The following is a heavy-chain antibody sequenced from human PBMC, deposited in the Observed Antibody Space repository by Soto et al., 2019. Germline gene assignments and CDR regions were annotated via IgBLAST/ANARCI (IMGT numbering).Heavy chain of an antibody. Sequence: PGGSLRLSCAASGFTFSSYAMGWVRQGPGKGLEWVAVVSIGGSTHYADSVRGRFTISRDNSKNTLSLQMNSLIAEDTAVYFCAKRRGAGGHFDYWGQGALVTVSS. J-gene: IGHJ4*02. CDR2: VSIGGST. D-gene: IGHD2-15*01. CDR1: GFTFSSYA. CDR3: AKRRGAGGHFDY. V-gene: IGHV3-23*01.